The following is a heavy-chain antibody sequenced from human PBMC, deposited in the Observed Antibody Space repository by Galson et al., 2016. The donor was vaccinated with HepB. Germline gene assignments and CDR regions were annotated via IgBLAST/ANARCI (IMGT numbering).Heavy chain of an antibody. CDR3: AKTPKKGENGGLLNY. D-gene: IGHD2-15*01. Sequence: SLRLSCAASGFTFSSYAMSWVRQAPGKGLEWVSAISGSGGSTYYADSVKGRFTISRDNSKNTLYLQMNSLRAEDTAVYYCAKTPKKGENGGLLNYWGQGILVTVSS. CDR2: ISGSGGST. J-gene: IGHJ1*01. CDR1: GFTFSSYA. V-gene: IGHV3-23*01.